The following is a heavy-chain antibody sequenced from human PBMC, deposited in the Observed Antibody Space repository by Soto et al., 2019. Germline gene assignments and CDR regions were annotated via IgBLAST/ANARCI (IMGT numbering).Heavy chain of an antibody. Sequence: QLQLQESGPGLVKPSETLSLTCTVSGGSISSSSYYWGWIRQPPGNGLEWIGCIYYSGSTYYNPSLKSQVTIYVDTSKNQYSLKLSPETAAEKAVYYCASPLGGGYCSSTSCYGDGVGDYYMDVWGQGTTVTVSS. V-gene: IGHV4-39*01. D-gene: IGHD2-2*01. J-gene: IGHJ6*03. CDR1: GGSISSSSYY. CDR3: ASPLGGGYCSSTSCYGDGVGDYYMDV. CDR2: IYYSGST.